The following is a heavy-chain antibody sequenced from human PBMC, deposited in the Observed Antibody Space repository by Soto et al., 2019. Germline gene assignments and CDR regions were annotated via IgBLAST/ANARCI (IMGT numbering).Heavy chain of an antibody. J-gene: IGHJ3*02. CDR3: AHPRGYGVFDAYDI. CDR2: LTPSGGET. CDR1: GFTFSTYA. Sequence: GGSLRLSCAASGFTFSTYAMSWVRQAPGKGLEWVSALTPSGGETYYADSVKGRFTISRDNSMNALYLQMNSLRVEDTAVYYCAHPRGYGVFDAYDIWGQGTMVTVSS. V-gene: IGHV3-23*01. D-gene: IGHD4-17*01.